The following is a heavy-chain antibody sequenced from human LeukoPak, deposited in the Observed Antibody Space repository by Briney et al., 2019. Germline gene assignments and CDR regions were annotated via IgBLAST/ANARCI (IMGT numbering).Heavy chain of an antibody. V-gene: IGHV4-59*01. Sequence: SETLSLTCAVYGGSFSSYYWSWIRQPPGKGLEWIGYIYYSGSTNYNPSLKSRVTISVHTSKNQFSLKLSSVTAADTAVYYCARVQIAYSYGPFDYWGQGTLVTVSS. CDR1: GGSFSSYY. CDR2: IYYSGST. D-gene: IGHD5-18*01. CDR3: ARVQIAYSYGPFDY. J-gene: IGHJ4*02.